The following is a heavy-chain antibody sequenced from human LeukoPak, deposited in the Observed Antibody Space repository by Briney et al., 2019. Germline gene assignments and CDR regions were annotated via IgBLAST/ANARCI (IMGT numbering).Heavy chain of an antibody. CDR1: GFAVSSDF. D-gene: IGHD3-3*01. Sequence: GGSLRLSCAASGFAVSSDFMTWVRQAPGKGLGWVSVIYSGGPTYYADSVKGRFTISRDNPKNTLYLQMNSLRDDDTAVYYCARVFLERLTSGYFDNWGQGTLVTVSP. CDR3: ARVFLERLTSGYFDN. CDR2: IYSGGPT. J-gene: IGHJ4*03. V-gene: IGHV3-53*05.